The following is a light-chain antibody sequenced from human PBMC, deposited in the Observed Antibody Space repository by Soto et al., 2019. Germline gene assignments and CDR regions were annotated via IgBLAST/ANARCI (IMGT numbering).Light chain of an antibody. V-gene: IGKV1-5*01. J-gene: IGKJ3*01. CDR1: QSIGSW. Sequence: DIQMTQSPSTLSASVGDRVTITCRASQSIGSWLAWYLQKPGKAPKLLIYDVSGLQSGVPSRFSGSGSGTEFTLTISSLQPDDFATYYCQQYNDSPFTFGPGTNVDIK. CDR2: DVS. CDR3: QQYNDSPFT.